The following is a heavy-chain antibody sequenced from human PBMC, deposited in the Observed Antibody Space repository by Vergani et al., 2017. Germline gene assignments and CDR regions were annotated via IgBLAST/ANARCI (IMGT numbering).Heavy chain of an antibody. CDR2: ISGSGGST. D-gene: IGHD3-3*01. CDR3: AKHYDLWSGYYRTYYFDY. V-gene: IGHV3-23*01. J-gene: IGHJ4*02. CDR1: GFTFSSYA. Sequence: EVQLLESGGGLVQPGGSLRLSCAASGFTFSSYAMSWVRQAPGKGLEWVSAISGSGGSTYYADSVKGRFTIARDNSKNTLYLQMNSLRAEDTAVYYCAKHYDLWSGYYRTYYFDYWGQGTLVTVSS.